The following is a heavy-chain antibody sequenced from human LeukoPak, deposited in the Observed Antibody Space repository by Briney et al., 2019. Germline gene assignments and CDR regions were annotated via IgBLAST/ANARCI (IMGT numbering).Heavy chain of an antibody. J-gene: IGHJ3*02. Sequence: PSETLSLTCTVSGGSISSGGYYWSWIRQHPGKGLEWIGYIYYSGSTYYNPSLKSRVTISVDTSKNQFSLKLSSVTAADTAVYYCARDTTVDAFDIWGQGTMVTVSS. CDR2: IYYSGST. CDR1: GGSISSGGYY. V-gene: IGHV4-31*03. D-gene: IGHD4-17*01. CDR3: ARDTTVDAFDI.